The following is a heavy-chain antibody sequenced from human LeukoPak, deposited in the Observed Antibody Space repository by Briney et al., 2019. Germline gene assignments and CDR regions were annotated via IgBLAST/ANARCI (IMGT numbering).Heavy chain of an antibody. V-gene: IGHV4-4*07. J-gene: IGHJ4*02. CDR3: ARDSNLEYSSSRGLGR. Sequence: SETLFLTCTVPGGSISSYYWSWIRQPAGKGLEWIGRSYASGSTYYNPSLKSRVTMSVDTSKNQFSLRLTTVTAADTAVYYCARDSNLEYSSSRGLGRWGQGTLVTVSS. D-gene: IGHD6-6*01. CDR1: GGSISSYY. CDR2: SYASGST.